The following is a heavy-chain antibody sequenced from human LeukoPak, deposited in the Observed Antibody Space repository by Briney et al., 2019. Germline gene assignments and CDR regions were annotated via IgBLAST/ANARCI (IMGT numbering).Heavy chain of an antibody. Sequence: GRSLRLSCAASGFTFSSYGMHWVRQAPGKGLEWVAVISYDGSNKYYADSVKGRFTISRDNSKNTLYLQMNSLRAEDTAVYYCAKGADYGDYGLDYWGQGTLVTVSS. CDR1: GFTFSSYG. J-gene: IGHJ4*02. V-gene: IGHV3-30*18. CDR2: ISYDGSNK. CDR3: AKGADYGDYGLDY. D-gene: IGHD4-17*01.